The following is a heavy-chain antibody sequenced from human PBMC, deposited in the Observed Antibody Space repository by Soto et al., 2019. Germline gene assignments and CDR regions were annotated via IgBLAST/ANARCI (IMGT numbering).Heavy chain of an antibody. CDR2: IIPIFGTA. Sequence: QVQLVQSGAEVKKPGSSVKVSCKASGGTFSSYAISWVRQAPGQGLEWMGGIIPIFGTANYAQKFQGRVTITADESMSTAYMELSCLRSEDTAVYYYAREVGYQLLYRNSWFDPLCQGTLVTVSS. CDR1: GGTFSSYA. CDR3: AREVGYQLLYRNSWFDP. D-gene: IGHD2-2*02. J-gene: IGHJ5*02. V-gene: IGHV1-69*01.